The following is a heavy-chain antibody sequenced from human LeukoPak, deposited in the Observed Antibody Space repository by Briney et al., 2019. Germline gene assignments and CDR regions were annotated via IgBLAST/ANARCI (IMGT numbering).Heavy chain of an antibody. CDR2: INSDGSST. V-gene: IGHV3-74*01. CDR1: GFTFSTYW. D-gene: IGHD2-2*01. Sequence: GGSLRLSCAASGFTFSTYWMHRVRQAPGTGLVWVSLINSDGSSTNYADSVKGRFTISRDNAKNTLYLQMNSLRAEDTAVYYCATDVPAVTIFGYWGQGTLVTVSS. CDR3: ATDVPAVTIFGY. J-gene: IGHJ4*02.